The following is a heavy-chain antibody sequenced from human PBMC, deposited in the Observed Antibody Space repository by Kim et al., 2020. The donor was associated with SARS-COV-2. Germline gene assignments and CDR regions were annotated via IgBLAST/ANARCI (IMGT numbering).Heavy chain of an antibody. CDR3: ARVGNTMIRDGFDI. CDR1: GYTFTSYA. Sequence: ASVKVSCKASGYTFTSYAMNWVRQAPGQGLEWMGWINTNTGNPTYAQGFTGRFVFSLDTSVSTAYLQISSLKAEDTAVYYWARVGNTMIRDGFDIWGQGAMVTVSS. J-gene: IGHJ3*02. CDR2: INTNTGNP. V-gene: IGHV7-4-1*02. D-gene: IGHD3-22*01.